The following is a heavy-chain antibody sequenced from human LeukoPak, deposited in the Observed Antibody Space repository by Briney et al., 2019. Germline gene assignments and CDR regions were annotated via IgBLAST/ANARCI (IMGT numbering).Heavy chain of an antibody. V-gene: IGHV4-59*01. Sequence: SETLSLTCTVSGGSISSYYWSWIRQPPGKGLEWIGYIYYSGSTNQNPSLKSRVTISVDTSKNQFSLKLSSVTAADTAVYYCARGPLGRFLEWLFLDYWGQGTLVTVS. CDR1: GGSISSYY. CDR2: IYYSGST. CDR3: ARGPLGRFLEWLFLDY. D-gene: IGHD3-3*01. J-gene: IGHJ4*02.